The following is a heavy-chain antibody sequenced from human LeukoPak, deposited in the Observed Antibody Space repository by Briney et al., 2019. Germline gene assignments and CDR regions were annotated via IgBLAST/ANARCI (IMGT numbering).Heavy chain of an antibody. Sequence: KPSETLSLTCAVYGGSFSGYYWSWIRQPPGKGLEWIREINHSGSTNYNPSLKGRVTISVDTSKNQFSLKLSSVTAADTAVYYCARGRLKQWLVRYADYYYGMDVWGQGTTVTVSS. J-gene: IGHJ6*02. CDR3: ARGRLKQWLVRYADYYYGMDV. V-gene: IGHV4-34*01. CDR1: GGSFSGYY. D-gene: IGHD6-19*01. CDR2: INHSGST.